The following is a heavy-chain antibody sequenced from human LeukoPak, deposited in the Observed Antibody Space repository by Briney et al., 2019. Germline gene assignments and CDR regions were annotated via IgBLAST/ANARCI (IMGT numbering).Heavy chain of an antibody. CDR3: AKDRGRQVYSYGSNWFDP. CDR2: IRYDGSNK. CDR1: GFTFSTYG. Sequence: GGSLRLSCAASGFTFSTYGMHWVRQAPGKGLHWVAFIRYDGSNKYYADSVKGRFTISRDNSKNTLYMQINSLRAEDTAVYYCAKDRGRQVYSYGSNWFDPWGQGTLVTVLS. J-gene: IGHJ5*02. D-gene: IGHD5-18*01. V-gene: IGHV3-30*02.